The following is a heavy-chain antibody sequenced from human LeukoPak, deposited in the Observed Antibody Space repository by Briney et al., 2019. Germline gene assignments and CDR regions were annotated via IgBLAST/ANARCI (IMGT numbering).Heavy chain of an antibody. J-gene: IGHJ6*02. CDR1: GYTFTSYG. Sequence: ASVKVSCKASGYTFTSYGISWVRQAPGQGLEWMGWISAYNANTDDAQKVQGRVTMTTDTSTSTAHMELRSLRSDDTAVYYCARAHHDILTGSNYYYYYGMDVWGQGTTVTVSS. V-gene: IGHV1-18*01. CDR3: ARAHHDILTGSNYYYYYGMDV. D-gene: IGHD3-9*01. CDR2: ISAYNANT.